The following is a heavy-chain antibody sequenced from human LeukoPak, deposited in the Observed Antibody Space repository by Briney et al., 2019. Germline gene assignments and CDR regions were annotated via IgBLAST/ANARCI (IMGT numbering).Heavy chain of an antibody. V-gene: IGHV7-4-1*02. CDR1: GYTFTSYA. CDR3: ARGLRGAQSSSWYYYYYGMDV. D-gene: IGHD6-13*01. Sequence: ASVKVSCKASGYTFTSYAMNWVRQAPGQGLEWMGWINTNTGNPTYAQGFTGRFVFSLDTSVSTAYLQISSLKAEDTAVYYCARGLRGAQSSSWYYYYYGMDVWGQGTTVTVSS. J-gene: IGHJ6*02. CDR2: INTNTGNP.